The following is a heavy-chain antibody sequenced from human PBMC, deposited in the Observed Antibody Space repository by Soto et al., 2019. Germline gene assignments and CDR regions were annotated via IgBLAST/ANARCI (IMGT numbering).Heavy chain of an antibody. CDR3: ARVGIQLWLYFDY. D-gene: IGHD5-18*01. V-gene: IGHV3-7*05. Sequence: EVQLVESGGGLVQPGGSLRLSCAASGFTFSSYWMSWVRQAPGKGLEWVANIKQDGSEKYYVDSVKGRFTISRDNAKNSLYLQMNSLRAEDTAVYYCARVGIQLWLYFDYWGQGTLVTLSS. CDR2: IKQDGSEK. J-gene: IGHJ4*02. CDR1: GFTFSSYW.